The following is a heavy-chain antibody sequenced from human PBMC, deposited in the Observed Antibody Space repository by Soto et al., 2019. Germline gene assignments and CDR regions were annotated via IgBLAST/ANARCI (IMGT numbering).Heavy chain of an antibody. CDR1: GFSLTTNGVS. D-gene: IGHD6-25*01. Sequence: QITLKESGPTLVKPTQTLTLTCTFSGFSLTTNGVSVDWIRQPPVKALERLSSIYWNDDKRYSPSLKSRLTLTKDNTKKHVVLTMTNMDPVDTATYYCAYRVGSSGSFDYWGQGTLCTVSS. V-gene: IGHV2-5*01. CDR3: AYRVGSSGSFDY. CDR2: IYWNDDK. J-gene: IGHJ4*02.